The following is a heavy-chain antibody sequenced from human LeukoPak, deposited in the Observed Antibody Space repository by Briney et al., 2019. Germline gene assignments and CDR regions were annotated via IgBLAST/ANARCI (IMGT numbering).Heavy chain of an antibody. CDR1: GGSISSGTYY. CDR2: IYTSGNT. V-gene: IGHV4-61*02. CDR3: ARSGCSSTSCYQADY. J-gene: IGHJ4*02. Sequence: PSETLSLTCTVSGGSISSGTYYWSCIRQPAGKGLEWIGRIYTSGNTNYNPSLKSRVTISVDTSKNQFSLKLSSVTAADTAMYYCARSGCSSTSCYQADYWGQGTLVTVSS. D-gene: IGHD2-2*01.